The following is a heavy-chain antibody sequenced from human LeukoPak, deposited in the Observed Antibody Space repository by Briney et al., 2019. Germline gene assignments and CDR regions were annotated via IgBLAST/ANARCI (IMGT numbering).Heavy chain of an antibody. J-gene: IGHJ4*02. CDR3: AREGGGYYGSGSYGY. CDR1: GGSISSGGYY. Sequence: PSQTLSLTCTVSGGSISSGGYYWSWIRQPPGKGLEWIGYIYHSGSTYYNPSLKSRVTISVDRSKNQFSLKLSSVTAADTAVYYCAREGGGYYGSGSYGYWGQGTLVTVSS. CDR2: IYHSGST. D-gene: IGHD3-10*01. V-gene: IGHV4-30-2*01.